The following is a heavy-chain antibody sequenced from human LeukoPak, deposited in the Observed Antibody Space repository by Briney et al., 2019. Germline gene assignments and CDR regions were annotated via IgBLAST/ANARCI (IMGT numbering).Heavy chain of an antibody. D-gene: IGHD3-3*01. CDR2: ISGSGGST. V-gene: IGHV3-23*01. Sequence: GSLRLSCAASGFTFSSYAMSWVRPAPGKGLEWVSAISGSGGSTYYADSVKGRFTISRDNSKNTLYLQMNSLRAEDTAVYYCAKDGDFWSGYYPSHFDYWGQGTLVTVSS. CDR1: GFTFSSYA. CDR3: AKDGDFWSGYYPSHFDY. J-gene: IGHJ4*02.